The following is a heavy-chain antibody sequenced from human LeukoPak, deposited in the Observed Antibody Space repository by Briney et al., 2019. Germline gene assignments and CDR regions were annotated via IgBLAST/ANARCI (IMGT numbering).Heavy chain of an antibody. V-gene: IGHV1-69-2*01. Sequence: ASVKVSCKVSGYTFTDYYMHWVPQAPGKGREWMGLVDPEDGETIYAEKFQGRVTITADTSTDTAYMELSSLRSEDTAVYYCATALYSNYPKDLPIDYWGQGTLVTVSS. J-gene: IGHJ4*02. D-gene: IGHD4-11*01. CDR3: ATALYSNYPKDLPIDY. CDR2: VDPEDGET. CDR1: GYTFTDYY.